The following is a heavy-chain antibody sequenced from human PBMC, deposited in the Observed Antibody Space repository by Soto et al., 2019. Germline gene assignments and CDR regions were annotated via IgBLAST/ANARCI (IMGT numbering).Heavy chain of an antibody. J-gene: IGHJ6*02. D-gene: IGHD1-1*01. CDR2: ISYDGSNK. CDR3: AKDKLILNSAIYYYYAMDV. V-gene: IGHV3-30*18. Sequence: PGGSLRLSCAASGFTFSSYGMHWVRQAPGKGLEWVAVISYDGSNKYYADSVKGRFTISRDNSKNTLYLQMNSLRAEDTAVYYCAKDKLILNSAIYYYYAMDVWGQGTAVTVSS. CDR1: GFTFSSYG.